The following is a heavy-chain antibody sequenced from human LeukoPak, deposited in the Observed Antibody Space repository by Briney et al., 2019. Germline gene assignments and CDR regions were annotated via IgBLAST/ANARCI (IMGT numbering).Heavy chain of an antibody. CDR2: IFHSGTT. CDR3: ASSGCHYGWGY. V-gene: IGHV4-4*02. J-gene: IGHJ4*02. Sequence: PSETLSLTCAVSGGFINSRDWWSWVRQSPGKGLEWIGEIFHSGTTKYNPSLKSRVTISVDKSKNQFSLNLNSVTAADTAMYYCASSGCHYGWGYWGQGTLVTVSS. D-gene: IGHD3-10*01. CDR1: GGFINSRDW.